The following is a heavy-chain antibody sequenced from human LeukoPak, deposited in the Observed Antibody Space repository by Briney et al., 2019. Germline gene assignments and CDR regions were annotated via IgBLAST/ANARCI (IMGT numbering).Heavy chain of an antibody. Sequence: SETLSLTCTVSGGSINNYYWSWIRQPPGKGLEWIGYIYYSGSTNYNPSLKSRVTISVDTSKNQFSLRLSSVTAADTAVYYCARVPSSYYYDSSGYYGYWGQGTLVTVSS. V-gene: IGHV4-59*08. D-gene: IGHD3-22*01. CDR2: IYYSGST. CDR1: GGSINNYY. CDR3: ARVPSSYYYDSSGYYGY. J-gene: IGHJ4*02.